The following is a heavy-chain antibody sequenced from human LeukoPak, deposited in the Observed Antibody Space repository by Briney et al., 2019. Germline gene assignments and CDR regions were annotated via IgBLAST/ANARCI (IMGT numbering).Heavy chain of an antibody. CDR3: ARLTNRAIDY. D-gene: IGHD7-27*01. CDR2: IYSGGIT. Sequence: PGGSLRLSCAASGFTVSSNYMIWVREAPGKGLEWVSIIYSGGITYYADSVKGRFTISRDNSKNTLYLQMNCLRAEDTAVYYCARLTNRAIDYWGQGTLVSVSS. CDR1: GFTVSSNY. J-gene: IGHJ4*02. V-gene: IGHV3-66*04.